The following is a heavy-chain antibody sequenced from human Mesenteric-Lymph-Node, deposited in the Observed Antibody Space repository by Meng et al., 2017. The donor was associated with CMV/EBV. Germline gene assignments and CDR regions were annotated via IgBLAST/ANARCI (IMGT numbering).Heavy chain of an antibody. J-gene: IGHJ6*02. D-gene: IGHD3-22*01. Sequence: LSCAISGDSVSSNSAAWNWIRQSPSRGLEWLGRTYYRSKWYNDYAVSVKSRITINPDTSKNQFSLQLKSVTPEDTAVYYCARDLVVELGYYYGMDVWGQGTTVTVSS. CDR2: TYYRSKWYN. CDR3: ARDLVVELGYYYGMDV. CDR1: GDSVSSNSAA. V-gene: IGHV6-1*01.